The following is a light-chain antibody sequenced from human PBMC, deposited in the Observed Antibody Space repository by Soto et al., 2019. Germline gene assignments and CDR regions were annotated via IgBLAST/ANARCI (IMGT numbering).Light chain of an antibody. CDR3: QQLNLFPPFT. Sequence: EIVLTQSPGTLSLSPGERATLFCRASQGVSRSYFAWYQQKPGQAPRLLIYAASSRATGVPDRFSGSGSGTDFTLTISRLEPEDFALYYCQQLNLFPPFTFGQGTKLEIK. CDR2: AAS. CDR1: QGVSRSY. V-gene: IGKV3-20*01. J-gene: IGKJ2*01.